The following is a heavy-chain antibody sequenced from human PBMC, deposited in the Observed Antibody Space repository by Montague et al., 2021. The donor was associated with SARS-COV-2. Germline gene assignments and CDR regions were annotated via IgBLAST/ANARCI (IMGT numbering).Heavy chain of an antibody. CDR1: GYTFTSYG. Sequence: SLKVSCKASGYTFTSYGVSWVRQAPGQGLEWMGCISADNGNTNYAQKLQGRVTMTTDTFTSTAYMELRSLRSDDTAVYYCARDQTDTAMGDAFDIWGQGTMVTVSS. V-gene: IGHV1-18*01. CDR2: ISADNGNT. CDR3: ARDQTDTAMGDAFDI. D-gene: IGHD5-18*01. J-gene: IGHJ3*02.